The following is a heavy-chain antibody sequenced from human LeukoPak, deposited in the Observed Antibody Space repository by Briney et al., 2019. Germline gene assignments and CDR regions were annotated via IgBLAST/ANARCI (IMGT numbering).Heavy chain of an antibody. V-gene: IGHV4-59*01. J-gene: IGHJ5*02. Sequence: PSETLSLTCTVSGGSMRSYYWSWIRQPPGKGLEWIGYIYNSGSTNYNPSLKSRVTISVDTSKNQFSLKLTSVTAADTAVYYCARDRELGSWGQGTLVTVSP. D-gene: IGHD3-16*01. CDR1: GGSMRSYY. CDR2: IYNSGST. CDR3: ARDRELGS.